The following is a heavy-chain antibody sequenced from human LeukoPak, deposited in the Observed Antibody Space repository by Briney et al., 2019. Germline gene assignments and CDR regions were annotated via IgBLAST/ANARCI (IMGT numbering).Heavy chain of an antibody. CDR1: GYTLTELS. CDR3: ARDSSGYFQIPFDY. J-gene: IGHJ4*02. D-gene: IGHD3-22*01. V-gene: IGHV1-24*01. Sequence: ASVKVSCKVSGYTLTELSMHWVRQAPGKGLEWMGGFDPEDGETIYAQKFQGRVTITADKSTSTAYMELSSLRSEDTAVYYCARDSSGYFQIPFDYWGQGTLVTVSS. CDR2: FDPEDGET.